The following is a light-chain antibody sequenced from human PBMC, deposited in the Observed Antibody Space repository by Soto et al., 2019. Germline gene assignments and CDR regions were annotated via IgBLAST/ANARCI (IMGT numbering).Light chain of an antibody. CDR3: SSYTVSVAPYV. Sequence: QSALTQPASVSGSDGQSITISCTGTSSDIGGYNYVSWYQHHPGKAPTLMIYEVSHRPSGVSHRFSGSKSGNTASLTISGLQADEETDYYCSSYTVSVAPYVFGTGTKV. CDR2: EVS. J-gene: IGLJ1*01. V-gene: IGLV2-14*01. CDR1: SSDIGGYNY.